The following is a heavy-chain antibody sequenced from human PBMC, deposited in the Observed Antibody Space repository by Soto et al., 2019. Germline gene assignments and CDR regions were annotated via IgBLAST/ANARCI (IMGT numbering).Heavy chain of an antibody. J-gene: IGHJ4*02. Sequence: GGSLRLSCAASEFSFDDYAMSWVRQAPGKGLEWVSSITYTGVSTYYADSVKGRFTISRDNSRDTLFLQMNSLRAEDTAIYYCAKSSVWYPYFDSWGQGTLVTSPQ. V-gene: IGHV3-23*01. CDR2: ITYTGVST. CDR3: AKSSVWYPYFDS. CDR1: EFSFDDYA. D-gene: IGHD6-13*01.